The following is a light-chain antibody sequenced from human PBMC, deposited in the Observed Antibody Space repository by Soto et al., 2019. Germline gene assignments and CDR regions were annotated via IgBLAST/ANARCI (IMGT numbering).Light chain of an antibody. V-gene: IGLV1-44*01. J-gene: IGLJ1*01. CDR1: SFNIGSNT. CDR3: AAWDESLNGHV. CDR2: SNN. Sequence: QSALTQPPSASGTPGQRVTISCSGSSFNIGSNTVNWFQQLPETAPKLLIYSNNQRPSGVPDRFSASKSGTSASLAISGLQSEDEADYYCAAWDESLNGHVFGTGTKVTVL.